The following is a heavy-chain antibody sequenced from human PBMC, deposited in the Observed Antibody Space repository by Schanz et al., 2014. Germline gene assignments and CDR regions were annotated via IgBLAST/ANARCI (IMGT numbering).Heavy chain of an antibody. V-gene: IGHV4-31*03. J-gene: IGHJ5*02. D-gene: IGHD1-26*01. CDR1: GDSISSAY. CDR2: IYSRENT. CDR3: ARVPEPGWSDP. Sequence: QERLQESGPGLVKPSETLSLTCTVSGDSISSAYWSWIRQHPGKGLEWIGFIYSRENTYYNPSLKSRVSISLDPSKTQFFLNLNSLTAADTAVYYCARVPEPGWSDPWGQGTLVTVSS.